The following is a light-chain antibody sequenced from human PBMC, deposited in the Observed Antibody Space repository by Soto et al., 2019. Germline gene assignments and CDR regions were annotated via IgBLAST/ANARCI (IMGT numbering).Light chain of an antibody. CDR3: GTWDSSLSAAYYV. CDR1: SSNIGNNY. Sequence: PSVAAAPGQKVTISCSGSSSNIGNNYVSWYQQLPGTAPKLLIYDNNKRPSGIPDRFSGSKSGTSATLGITGLQTGDEADYYCGTWDSSLSAAYYVFGTGTKVTVL. J-gene: IGLJ1*01. CDR2: DNN. V-gene: IGLV1-51*01.